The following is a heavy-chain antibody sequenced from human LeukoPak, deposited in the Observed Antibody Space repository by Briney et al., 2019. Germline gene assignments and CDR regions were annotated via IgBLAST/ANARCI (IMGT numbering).Heavy chain of an antibody. D-gene: IGHD4-11*01. CDR3: ARVKRGYSNYALGY. CDR2: MNPNSGNT. CDR1: GYTFTSYD. Sequence: ASVKVSCKASGYTFTSYDINWVRQATGQGLEWMGWMNPNSGNTGYAQKFQGRVTMNRNTSISTAYMELSSLRSEDTAVYYCARVKRGYSNYALGYWGQGTLVTVSS. J-gene: IGHJ4*02. V-gene: IGHV1-8*01.